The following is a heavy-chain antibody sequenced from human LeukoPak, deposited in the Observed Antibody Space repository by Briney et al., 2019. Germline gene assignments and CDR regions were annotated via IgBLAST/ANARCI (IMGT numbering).Heavy chain of an antibody. Sequence: GGSLRLSCAASGFTFSNYSMNWVRQAPGKGLEWVSYISSSSSTIYYADSVKGRFTISRDNDKNSLYLQMNSLRDEDTAVYYCARDPMWFGELLVWGEGTLVTVYS. CDR1: GFTFSNYS. D-gene: IGHD3-10*01. CDR3: ARDPMWFGELLV. V-gene: IGHV3-48*02. J-gene: IGHJ3*01. CDR2: ISSSSSTI.